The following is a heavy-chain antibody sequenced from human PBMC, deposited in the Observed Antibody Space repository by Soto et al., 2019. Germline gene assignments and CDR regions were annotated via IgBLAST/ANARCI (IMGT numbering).Heavy chain of an antibody. D-gene: IGHD3-3*01. J-gene: IGHJ6*02. Sequence: PGGSLRLSCAASGFTFSSYAMHWVRQAPGKGLEWVAVISYDGSNKYYADSVKGRFTISRDNSKNTLYLQMNSLRAEDTAVYYCAREAGGLSRGVGVVTIYYYYGMDVWGQGTTVTVSS. V-gene: IGHV3-30-3*01. CDR2: ISYDGSNK. CDR1: GFTFSSYA. CDR3: AREAGGLSRGVGVVTIYYYYGMDV.